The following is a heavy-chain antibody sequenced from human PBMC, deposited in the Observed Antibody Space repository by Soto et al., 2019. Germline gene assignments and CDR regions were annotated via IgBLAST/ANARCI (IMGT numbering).Heavy chain of an antibody. Sequence: ASVKASCKASGYTFTSYGISWVRQAPGQGLEWMGWISAYNGNTNYAQKLQGRVTMTTDTSTSTAYMELRSLRSDDTAVYYCARDSDYYDSSGHFDYWGQGTLVTVSS. CDR1: GYTFTSYG. J-gene: IGHJ4*02. CDR2: ISAYNGNT. CDR3: ARDSDYYDSSGHFDY. V-gene: IGHV1-18*01. D-gene: IGHD3-22*01.